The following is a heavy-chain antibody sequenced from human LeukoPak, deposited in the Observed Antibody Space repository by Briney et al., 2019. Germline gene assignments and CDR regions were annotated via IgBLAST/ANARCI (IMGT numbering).Heavy chain of an antibody. V-gene: IGHV1-2*02. D-gene: IGHD3-3*01. J-gene: IGHJ4*02. CDR2: INPNSGGT. CDR1: GYTFTRYD. Sequence: ASVKVSCKASGYTFTRYDINWVRQAPGQGLEWMGWINPNSGGTNYAQKFQGGVTMTRDTSISTAYMELSRLRSDDTAVYYCARVSIFGVVIGSFDYWGQGTLVTVSS. CDR3: ARVSIFGVVIGSFDY.